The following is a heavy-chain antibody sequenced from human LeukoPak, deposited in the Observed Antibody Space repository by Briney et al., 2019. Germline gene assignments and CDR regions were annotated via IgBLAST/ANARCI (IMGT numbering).Heavy chain of an antibody. J-gene: IGHJ3*02. Sequence: GASVKVSCKASGFTFTSYAINWVRQAPGQGPEWMGWINPNSGGTNYAQKFQGRVTMTRDTSISTAYMELSRLRSDDTAVYYCARYSRGDAFDIWGQGTKVTVSS. CDR3: ARYSRGDAFDI. D-gene: IGHD1-26*01. V-gene: IGHV1-2*02. CDR2: INPNSGGT. CDR1: GFTFTSYA.